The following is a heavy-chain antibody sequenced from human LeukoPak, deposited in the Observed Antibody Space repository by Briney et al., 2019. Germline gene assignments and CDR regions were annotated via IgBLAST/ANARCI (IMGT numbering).Heavy chain of an antibody. CDR3: VRRPADLLGSLDI. Sequence: GGSLRLSCAASGFTFDDYAMHWVRQSPGKGLEWVSGINKNSADIGYADSVKGRFTISRDNAKNSLYLQMNSLRVEDTALYYCVRRPADLLGSLDIWGQGTMVTVSS. CDR2: INKNSADI. CDR1: GFTFDDYA. D-gene: IGHD2-8*02. J-gene: IGHJ3*02. V-gene: IGHV3-9*01.